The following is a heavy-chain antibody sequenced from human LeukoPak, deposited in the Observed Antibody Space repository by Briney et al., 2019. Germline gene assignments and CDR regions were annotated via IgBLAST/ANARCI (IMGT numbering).Heavy chain of an antibody. V-gene: IGHV4-4*07. Sequence: SETLSLTCTVSGGSISSYYWSWIRQPAGKGLERIGRIYTSGSTNYNPSLKSRVTISVDKSKNQFSLKLSSVTAADTAVYYCATMDNFWSGFDYWGQGTLVTVSS. CDR1: GGSISSYY. CDR2: IYTSGST. D-gene: IGHD3-3*01. CDR3: ATMDNFWSGFDY. J-gene: IGHJ4*02.